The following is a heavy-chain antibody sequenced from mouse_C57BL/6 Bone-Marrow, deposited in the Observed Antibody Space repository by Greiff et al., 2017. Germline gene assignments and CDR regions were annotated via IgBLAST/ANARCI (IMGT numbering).Heavy chain of an antibody. CDR3: ARSEIGWLLRLYY. CDR2: IYPRSGNT. J-gene: IGHJ2*01. Sequence: QVQLQQSGAELARPGASVKLSCKASGYTFTSYGISWVKQRTGQGLEWIGEIYPRSGNTYYNEKFKGKATLTADKSSSTAYMELRSLTSEDSAVYFCARSEIGWLLRLYYWGQGTTLPISS. D-gene: IGHD2-3*01. CDR1: GYTFTSYG. V-gene: IGHV1-81*01.